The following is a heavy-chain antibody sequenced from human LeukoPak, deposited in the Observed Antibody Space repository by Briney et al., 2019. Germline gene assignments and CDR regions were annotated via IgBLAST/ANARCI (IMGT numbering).Heavy chain of an antibody. CDR1: GFTFSSYW. J-gene: IGHJ6*03. CDR2: IKQDGSEK. V-gene: IGHV3-7*03. Sequence: GGSLRLSCAASGFTFSSYWMSWVRQAPGKGLEWVANIKQDGSEKYYVDSVKGRFTISRDNAKNSLYLQMNSLRAEDTAVYYCQVFGELFSNYMDVWGKGTTVTVSS. CDR3: QVFGELFSNYMDV. D-gene: IGHD3-10*02.